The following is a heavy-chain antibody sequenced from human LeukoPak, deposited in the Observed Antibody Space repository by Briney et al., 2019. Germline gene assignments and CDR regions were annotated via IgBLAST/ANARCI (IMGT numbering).Heavy chain of an antibody. V-gene: IGHV3-9*03. J-gene: IGHJ3*02. Sequence: GGSLRLSCAASGFTFDGYAMHWVRQAPGKGLEWVSGISWNSGSIGYADSVKGRFTISRDNAKNSLYLQMNSLRAEDMALYYCAKEGGTNYDFWSGYYSHGAFDIWGQGTMVTVSS. D-gene: IGHD3-3*01. CDR1: GFTFDGYA. CDR3: AKEGGTNYDFWSGYYSHGAFDI. CDR2: ISWNSGSI.